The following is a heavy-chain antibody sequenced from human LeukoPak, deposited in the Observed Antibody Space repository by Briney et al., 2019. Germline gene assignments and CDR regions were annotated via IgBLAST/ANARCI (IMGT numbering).Heavy chain of an antibody. D-gene: IGHD4-23*01. Sequence: SETLSLTCTVSGASISNYYWNWIRQPPGKGLEWIGYIYYRETTNSGTTNYNPSLRSRAIISLNSSKNQFSLKLSSVTAADTAVYYCARAVDFDFWGQGTLVTVS. J-gene: IGHJ4*02. CDR3: ARAVDFDF. CDR2: IYYRETTNSGTT. V-gene: IGHV4-4*09. CDR1: GASISNYY.